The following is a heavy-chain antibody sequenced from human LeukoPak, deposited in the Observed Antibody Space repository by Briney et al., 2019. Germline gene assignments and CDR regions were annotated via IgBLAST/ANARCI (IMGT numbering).Heavy chain of an antibody. J-gene: IGHJ4*02. CDR3: ARIGYYYGSGSYYSSYYGD. Sequence: SETLSLTCAVYGGSFSGYYWSWIRQPPGKGLEWIGEINHSGSTNYNPSLKSRVTISVDTSKNQFSLKLSSVTAADTAVYYCARIGYYYGSGSYYSSYYGDWGQGTLVTVSS. D-gene: IGHD3-10*01. CDR1: GGSFSGYY. V-gene: IGHV4-34*01. CDR2: INHSGST.